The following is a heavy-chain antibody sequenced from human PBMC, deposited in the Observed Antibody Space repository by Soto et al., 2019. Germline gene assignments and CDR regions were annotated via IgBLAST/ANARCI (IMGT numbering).Heavy chain of an antibody. J-gene: IGHJ4*02. V-gene: IGHV1-3*04. D-gene: IGHD3-22*01. CDR1: GYTFTNCP. CDR2: INTDNGNA. Sequence: ASVKVSCKPSGYTFTNCPMHWVRQAPGHSPEWMGWINTDNGNAKYSQNFQGRVTIFRDTSATTVYMELNSLTFKDTAVYYCARRSSDSIGYFPLGYWGQGTLVTVSS. CDR3: ARRSSDSIGYFPLGY.